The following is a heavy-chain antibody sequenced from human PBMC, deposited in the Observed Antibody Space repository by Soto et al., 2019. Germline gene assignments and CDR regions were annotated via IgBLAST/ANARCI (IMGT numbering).Heavy chain of an antibody. CDR1: GFTFSSYG. CDR3: AREKRIAAAGTTRVYFDY. J-gene: IGHJ4*02. Sequence: QVQLVESGGGVVQPGRSLRLSCAASGFTFSSYGMHWVRQAPGKGLEWVAVIWYDGSNKYYADSVKGRFTISRDNSKNSLYLQMNSLRGEDTSVYYCAREKRIAAAGTTRVYFDYWGQGTLVTVSS. D-gene: IGHD6-13*01. CDR2: IWYDGSNK. V-gene: IGHV3-33*01.